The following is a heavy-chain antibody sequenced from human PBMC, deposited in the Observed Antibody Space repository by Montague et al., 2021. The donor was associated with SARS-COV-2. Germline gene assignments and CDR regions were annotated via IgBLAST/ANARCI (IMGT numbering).Heavy chain of an antibody. CDR1: GGSISSSNYY. CDR2: IFYSGST. Sequence: SETLSLTCTVSGGSISSSNYYGVWIRQPPGKGLEWIGTIFYSGSTXYNPSLKSRVTISVDTSKNQFSLKLSSVTAADTAVYYCARVGRQQLVRLSGMDVWGQGTTVTVSS. V-gene: IGHV4-39*07. CDR3: ARVGRQQLVRLSGMDV. J-gene: IGHJ6*02. D-gene: IGHD6-13*01.